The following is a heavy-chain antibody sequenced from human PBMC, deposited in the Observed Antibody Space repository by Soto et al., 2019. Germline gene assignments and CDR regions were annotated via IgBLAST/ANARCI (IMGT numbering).Heavy chain of an antibody. D-gene: IGHD6-13*01. CDR3: ARHIPVGAAVPDY. J-gene: IGHJ4*02. CDR2: IYYSGST. Sequence: PSETLSLTCTVSGGSISSSSYYWGWIRQPPGKGLEWIGSIYYSGSTYYNPSLKSRVTISVDTSKNQFSLKLSSVTAADTAVYYCARHIPVGAAVPDYWGQGTLVTVSS. CDR1: GGSISSSSYY. V-gene: IGHV4-39*01.